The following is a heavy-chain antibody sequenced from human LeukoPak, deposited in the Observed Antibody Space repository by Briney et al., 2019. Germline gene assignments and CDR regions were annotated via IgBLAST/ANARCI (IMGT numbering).Heavy chain of an antibody. CDR1: GGSISSYY. CDR3: ARGAHYYDTSGYLMPLNY. Sequence: SETLSLTCTVSGGSISSYYWSWIRQPPGKGLEWIGYIYYNGSTNYNPSLKSRVTISVDTSKNQFSLKLSSVTAADTAVYYCARGAHYYDTSGYLMPLNYWGQGTLVTVSS. CDR2: IYYNGST. V-gene: IGHV4-59*01. J-gene: IGHJ4*02. D-gene: IGHD3-22*01.